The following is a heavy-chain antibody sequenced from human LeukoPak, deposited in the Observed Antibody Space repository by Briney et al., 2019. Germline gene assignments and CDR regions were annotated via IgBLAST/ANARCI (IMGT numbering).Heavy chain of an antibody. D-gene: IGHD3-10*01. Sequence: QPGGSLRLSCAASGFTFSNHWMHWVRQAPGKGLEWVSLISGDGGRTYYTDSVKGRFTISRDNSKHSLYLQMNSLRTEDTALYYCTKNGGYSDAFDIWGQGTMVTVSS. V-gene: IGHV3-43*02. CDR1: GFTFSNHW. CDR3: TKNGGYSDAFDI. J-gene: IGHJ3*02. CDR2: ISGDGGRT.